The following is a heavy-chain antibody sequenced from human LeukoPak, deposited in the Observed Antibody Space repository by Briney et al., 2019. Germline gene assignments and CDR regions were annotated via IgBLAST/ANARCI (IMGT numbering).Heavy chain of an antibody. Sequence: GGSLRLSCATSGFTFSSYWMHRVRQAPGKGLVWVSCINSDGSTTNYADSVKGRFTISRDNAKNTLYLQMDSLRAEDTAVYYCARGRYCSGGSCYVYWGQGTLVTVSS. CDR2: INSDGSTT. CDR1: GFTFSSYW. V-gene: IGHV3-74*01. J-gene: IGHJ4*02. CDR3: ARGRYCSGGSCYVY. D-gene: IGHD2-15*01.